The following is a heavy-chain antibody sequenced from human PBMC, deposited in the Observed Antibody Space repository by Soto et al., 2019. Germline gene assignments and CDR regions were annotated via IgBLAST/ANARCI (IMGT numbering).Heavy chain of an antibody. CDR1: GYTFTSYY. CDR2: INPSGGST. Sequence: QVQLVQSGAKVKKPGASVKVSCKASGYTFTSYYMHWVRQAPGQGLEWMGIINPSGGSTSYAQKFQGRVTMTRDTSTSTVYMELSSLRSEDTAVYYCARVIESLRGNNWFDPWGQGTLVTVSS. CDR3: ARVIESLRGNNWFDP. J-gene: IGHJ5*02. D-gene: IGHD5-12*01. V-gene: IGHV1-46*03.